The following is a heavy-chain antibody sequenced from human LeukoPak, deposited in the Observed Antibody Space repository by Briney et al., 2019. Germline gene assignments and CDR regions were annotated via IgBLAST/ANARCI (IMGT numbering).Heavy chain of an antibody. V-gene: IGHV3-30*19. Sequence: GGSLRLSCAASGFTFSSYGMHWVRQAPGKGLEWVAVISYDGSNKYYADSVKGRFTISRDNSKNTLYLQMNSLRAEDTAVYYCARDYLYYDFWSGYYVPPGYYYYYYGMDVWGQGTTVTVSS. CDR3: ARDYLYYDFWSGYYVPPGYYYYYYGMDV. CDR2: ISYDGSNK. J-gene: IGHJ6*02. CDR1: GFTFSSYG. D-gene: IGHD3-3*01.